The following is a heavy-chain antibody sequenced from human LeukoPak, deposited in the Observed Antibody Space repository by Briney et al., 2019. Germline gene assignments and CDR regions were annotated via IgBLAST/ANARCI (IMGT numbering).Heavy chain of an antibody. CDR1: GFTFSSYG. D-gene: IGHD2-21*02. V-gene: IGHV3-30*18. CDR2: ISYDGSNK. J-gene: IGHJ4*02. CDR3: AKDPAYCGGDCYSSIFDY. Sequence: GGSLRLSCAASGFTFSSYGMRWVRQAPGKGLEWVAVISYDGSNKYYADSVKGRFTISRDNSKNTLYLQMNSLRAEDTAVYYCAKDPAYCGGDCYSSIFDYWGQGTLVTVSS.